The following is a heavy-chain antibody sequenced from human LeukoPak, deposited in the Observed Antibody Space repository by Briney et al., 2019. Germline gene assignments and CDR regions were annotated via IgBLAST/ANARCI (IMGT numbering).Heavy chain of an antibody. J-gene: IGHJ6*03. CDR3: ALRVPYYYYYYMDV. CDR1: GGSFSGYY. Sequence: SETLSLTCAVYGGSFSGYYWSWIRQPPGKGLEWIGEINHSGSTYYNPSLKSRVTISVDTSKNQFSLKLSSVTAADTAVYYCALRVPYYYYYYMDVWGKGTTVTVSS. CDR2: INHSGST. V-gene: IGHV4-34*01. D-gene: IGHD3-9*01.